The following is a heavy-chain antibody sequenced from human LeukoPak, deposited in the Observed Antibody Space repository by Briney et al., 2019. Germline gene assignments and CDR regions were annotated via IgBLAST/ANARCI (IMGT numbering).Heavy chain of an antibody. CDR2: FDPEDGET. CDR3: ATMYYYDSSGYLVFVDY. V-gene: IGHV1-24*01. CDR1: GYTLTELS. J-gene: IGHJ4*02. Sequence: ASVKVSCKVSGYTLTELSMHWVRQAPGKGLEWMGGFDPEDGETIYAQKFQGRVTMTEDTSTDTAYMELSSLRSEDTAVYYGATMYYYDSSGYLVFVDYWGQGTLVTVSS. D-gene: IGHD3-22*01.